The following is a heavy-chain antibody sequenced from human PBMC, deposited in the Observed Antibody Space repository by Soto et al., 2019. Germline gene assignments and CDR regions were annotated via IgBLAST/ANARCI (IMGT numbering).Heavy chain of an antibody. Sequence: ASVKVSCKASGYTFTSYYMHWVRQAPGQGLEWMGIINPTSSTSYAQKFQGRVTMTRDTSTSTVYMELNSLRAEDTAVYYCAREITWEWIAAAGQYYYYYGMDVWGQGTTVTVSS. V-gene: IGHV1-46*01. CDR1: GYTFTSYY. CDR3: AREITWEWIAAAGQYYYYYGMDV. D-gene: IGHD6-13*01. CDR2: INPTSST. J-gene: IGHJ6*02.